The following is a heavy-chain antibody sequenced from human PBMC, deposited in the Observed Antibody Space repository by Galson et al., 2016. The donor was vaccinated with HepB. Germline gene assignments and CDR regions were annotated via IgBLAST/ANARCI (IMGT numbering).Heavy chain of an antibody. CDR2: VKSKTDGGTR. CDR1: GFTFSYAW. V-gene: IGHV3-15*01. CDR3: TSTGGYFERFFEY. J-gene: IGHJ4*02. D-gene: IGHD3-9*01. Sequence: LRLSCAASGFTFSYAWMSWVRQTPGKGLEWVGRVKSKTDGGTRDYAAPVKGRFTISREDSKNTVYLQMNSLQIEDTAVYYCTSTGGYFERFFEYWGQGTLVTVSS.